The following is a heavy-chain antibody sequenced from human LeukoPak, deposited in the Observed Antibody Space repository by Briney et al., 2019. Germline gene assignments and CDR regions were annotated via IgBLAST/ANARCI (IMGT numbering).Heavy chain of an antibody. D-gene: IGHD2-15*01. J-gene: IGHJ4*02. Sequence: SETLSLTCTVSGGSISSYYWGWIRQPPGKGLEWIGSIYYSGSTYYNPSLKSRVTISVDTSKNQFSLKLSSVTAADTAVYYCARTGYCSGGSCYSHYWGQGTLVTVSS. V-gene: IGHV4-39*07. CDR3: ARTGYCSGGSCYSHY. CDR1: GGSISSYY. CDR2: IYYSGST.